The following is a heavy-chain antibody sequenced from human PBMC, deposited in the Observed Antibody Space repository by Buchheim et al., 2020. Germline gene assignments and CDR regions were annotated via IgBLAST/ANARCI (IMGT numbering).Heavy chain of an antibody. CDR1: GFSFSSYW. Sequence: EVQLVESGGGLVQPGGSLRLSCAASGFSFSSYWMSWIRQAPGKGLEWVANIKIDGSEKYYVDSVKGRFTISRDDAKYSLFLQMNSLRVEDTAIYYCARGGWWPDYWGQGTL. V-gene: IGHV3-7*01. CDR3: ARGGWWPDY. CDR2: IKIDGSEK. D-gene: IGHD2-15*01. J-gene: IGHJ4*02.